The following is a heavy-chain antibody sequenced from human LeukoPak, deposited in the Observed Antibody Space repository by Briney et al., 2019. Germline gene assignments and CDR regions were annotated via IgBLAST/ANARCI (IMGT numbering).Heavy chain of an antibody. J-gene: IGHJ6*02. D-gene: IGHD2-15*01. V-gene: IGHV1-18*01. CDR3: ARGGHCSGGSCYAYYGMDV. Sequence: GASVKVSCKASGYTFTSYGISWVRQAPGQGLEWMGWISAYNGNTNYAQKLQGRVTMTTDTSTSTAYMELKSLRSDDTAVYYCARGGHCSGGSCYAYYGMDVWGQGTTVTVSS. CDR2: ISAYNGNT. CDR1: GYTFTSYG.